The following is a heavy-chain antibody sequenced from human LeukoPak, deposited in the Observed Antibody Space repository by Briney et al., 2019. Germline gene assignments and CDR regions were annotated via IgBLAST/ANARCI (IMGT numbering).Heavy chain of an antibody. D-gene: IGHD2-15*01. J-gene: IGHJ6*02. V-gene: IGHV3-66*01. CDR3: ASTAVGYYYYGMDV. CDR2: IYIGGST. CDR1: GFTVRSNY. Sequence: GGSLRLSCAASGFTVRSNYMSGVRQAPGKGLEWVSGIYIGGSTYYADSVKGRLTISSDNSKNTLYLQMNSLRAEDTAVYYCASTAVGYYYYGMDVWGQGTTVTVSS.